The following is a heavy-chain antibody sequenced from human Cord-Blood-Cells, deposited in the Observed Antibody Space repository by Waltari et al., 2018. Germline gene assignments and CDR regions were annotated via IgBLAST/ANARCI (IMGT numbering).Heavy chain of an antibody. CDR1: GYTFTSYD. CDR2: MNPNNGNT. J-gene: IGHJ5*02. D-gene: IGHD1-26*01. V-gene: IGHV1-8*03. CDR3: ARRTRAGSWFDP. Sequence: QVQLVQSGAEVKKPGASVKVSCKASGYTFTSYDINWGRQATGQGLEWMGWMNPNNGNTGYAQKFQGRVTITRNTSISTAYMELSSLRSEDTAVYYCARRTRAGSWFDPWGQGTLVTVSS.